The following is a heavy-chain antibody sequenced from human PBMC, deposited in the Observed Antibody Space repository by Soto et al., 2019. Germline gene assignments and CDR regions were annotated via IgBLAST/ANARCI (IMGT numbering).Heavy chain of an antibody. Sequence: SVKVSCKASGYTFTRYAMHWVRQAPGQRLEWMGWINAGNGNTKYSQKFQGRVTITRDTSASTAYMELSSLRSEDTAVYYCASAYSSSWYRVDYWGQGTLVTVSS. CDR1: GYTFTRYA. CDR3: ASAYSSSWYRVDY. CDR2: INAGNGNT. D-gene: IGHD6-13*01. J-gene: IGHJ4*02. V-gene: IGHV1-3*01.